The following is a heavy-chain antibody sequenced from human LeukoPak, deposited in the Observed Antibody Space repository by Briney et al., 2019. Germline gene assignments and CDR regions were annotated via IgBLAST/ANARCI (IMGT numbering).Heavy chain of an antibody. J-gene: IGHJ5*02. Sequence: PSETLSLTCTVSGGSMSNYWWNWIRQPPGKGLEWIGYIYYDGSTYYNPALNSRVTISIDTSKNQFSLKLNSVTAADTAVYYCARRLCSSLTCNIGPSGNWLDPWSQRTLVTVSS. CDR1: GGSMSNYW. CDR3: ARRLCSSLTCNIGPSGNWLDP. CDR2: IYYDGST. D-gene: IGHD2-2*02. V-gene: IGHV4-59*08.